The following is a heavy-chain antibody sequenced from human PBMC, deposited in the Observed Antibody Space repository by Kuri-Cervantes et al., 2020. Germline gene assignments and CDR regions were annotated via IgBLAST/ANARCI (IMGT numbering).Heavy chain of an antibody. Sequence: GESLKISCAASEFTFSSSWMHWVCQAPEKGLEWVADIKCGGSEKDYADSVKGRFTISRDNSKNTLYLQMNSLRAEDTAVYYCARGLGPSYYFDYWGQGTLVTVSS. V-gene: IGHV3-52*01. CDR1: EFTFSSSW. J-gene: IGHJ4*02. D-gene: IGHD7-27*01. CDR2: IKCGGSEK. CDR3: ARGLGPSYYFDY.